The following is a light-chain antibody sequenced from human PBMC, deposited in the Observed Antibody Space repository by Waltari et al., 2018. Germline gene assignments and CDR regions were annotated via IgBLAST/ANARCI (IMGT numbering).Light chain of an antibody. CDR1: SSDVGNYNL. CDR2: EVT. Sequence: QSGLTQPASVSGSPGQSITIPCTGTSSDVGNYNLVSWYQPYPGKAPKLMVYEVTKRTSGVSDRFSGSKSGNTASLTIDGLQSEDEADYYCCSYAGLGIYVFGTGTKVTVL. V-gene: IGLV2-23*02. CDR3: CSYAGLGIYV. J-gene: IGLJ1*01.